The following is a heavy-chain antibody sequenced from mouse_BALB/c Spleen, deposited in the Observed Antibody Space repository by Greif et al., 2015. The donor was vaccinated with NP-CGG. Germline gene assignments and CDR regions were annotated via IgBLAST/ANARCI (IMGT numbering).Heavy chain of an antibody. D-gene: IGHD1-2*01. Sequence: DVMLVESGGGLVQPGGSLKLSCAASGFTFSSYTMSWVRQTPEKRLEWVAYISNGGGSTYYPDTVKGRFTISRDNAKNTLYLQMSSLKSVDTAMYYCARDGYVVWGAGTTVTVSS. J-gene: IGHJ1*01. CDR1: GFTFSSYT. CDR3: ARDGYVV. CDR2: ISNGGGST. V-gene: IGHV5-12-2*01.